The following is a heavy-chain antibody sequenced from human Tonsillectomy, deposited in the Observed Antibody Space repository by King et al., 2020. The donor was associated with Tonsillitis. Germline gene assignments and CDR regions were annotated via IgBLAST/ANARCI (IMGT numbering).Heavy chain of an antibody. D-gene: IGHD2-21*02. CDR1: GFTFSNYA. V-gene: IGHV3-23*04. CDR3: AKDLGGDVYYYYGMDV. CDR2: ISGSGGST. Sequence: VQLVESGGGLVQPGGSLRLSCAASGFTFSNYALSWVRQAPGKGLEWVSAISGSGGSTYYADSVKGRFTISRDNSKNTLYLQMNSLRAEDTAVYYCAKDLGGDVYYYYGMDVWGQGTTVTVSS. J-gene: IGHJ6*02.